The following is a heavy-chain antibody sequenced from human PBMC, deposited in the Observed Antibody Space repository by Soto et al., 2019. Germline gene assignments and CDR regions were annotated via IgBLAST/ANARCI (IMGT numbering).Heavy chain of an antibody. CDR1: GLTFSSYA. J-gene: IGHJ4*02. D-gene: IGHD1-26*01. Sequence: GGSLRLSCAASGLTFSSYAMSWVRQAPGKGLEWVSAISGSGGSTYYADSVKGRFTISRDNSKNTLYLQMNSLRAEDTAVYYCAKPPRGGATPTYYFDYWGQGTLVTVSS. V-gene: IGHV3-23*01. CDR3: AKPPRGGATPTYYFDY. CDR2: ISGSGGST.